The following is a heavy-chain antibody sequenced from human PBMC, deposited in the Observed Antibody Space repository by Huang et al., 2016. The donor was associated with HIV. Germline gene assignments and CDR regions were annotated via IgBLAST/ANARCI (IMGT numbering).Heavy chain of an antibody. D-gene: IGHD3-9*01. V-gene: IGHV7-4-1*02. Sequence: QVQLVQSGSELKKPGASVTVSCKTSGNTFNTYAINWVRKAPGQGLEWMGWSNTKTGNPTYAQGCIGRFVFSLDTSVSTAYLQISSLTADDTAVYYCATEVRGRLVILPPYFDYWGQGTLVTVSS. CDR1: GNTFNTYA. CDR3: ATEVRGRLVILPPYFDY. J-gene: IGHJ4*02. CDR2: SNTKTGNP.